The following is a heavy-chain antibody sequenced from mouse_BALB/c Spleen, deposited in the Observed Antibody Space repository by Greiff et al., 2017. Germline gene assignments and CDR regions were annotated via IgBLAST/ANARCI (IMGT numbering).Heavy chain of an antibody. Sequence: EVQLQQSGAELVRSGASVKLSCTASGFNIKDYYMHWVKQRPEQGLEWIGWIDPENGDTEYAPKFQGKATMTADTSSNTASLQLSSLTSEDTAVYYCNAGGHGPSFDYWGQGATLTVSS. CDR3: NAGGHGPSFDY. D-gene: IGHD3-3*01. V-gene: IGHV14-4*02. J-gene: IGHJ2*01. CDR1: GFNIKDYY. CDR2: IDPENGDT.